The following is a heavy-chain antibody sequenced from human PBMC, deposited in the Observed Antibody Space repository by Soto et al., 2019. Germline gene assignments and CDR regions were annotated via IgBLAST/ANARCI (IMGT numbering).Heavy chain of an antibody. Sequence: QVQLQESGPGLVKPSETLSLTCTVSGASINNYYWSWIRQSPGKGLEWIGYIYYNGRTNYNPSLKIRVTISIDTSKKQFSLKVSSVTAADTAVYYCARHWPYCTSSNCYRPYYYYYMDAWGKGTTVTVSS. CDR3: ARHWPYCTSSNCYRPYYYYYMDA. J-gene: IGHJ6*03. CDR1: GASINNYY. V-gene: IGHV4-59*08. CDR2: IYYNGRT. D-gene: IGHD2-2*01.